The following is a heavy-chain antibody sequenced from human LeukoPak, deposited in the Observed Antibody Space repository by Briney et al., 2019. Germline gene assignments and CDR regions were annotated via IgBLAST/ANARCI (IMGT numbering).Heavy chain of an antibody. Sequence: GGSLRLSCAASGFIFKKYWMNWVRQVPGKGLEWVAVISDDGVNKYFAESVKGRFTISRDNSKKTLYLQMNSLRVEDTAIYYCARGSRSSSWGGGAFDIWGQGTAVTVSS. CDR1: GFIFKKYW. CDR3: ARGSRSSSWGGGAFDI. J-gene: IGHJ3*02. V-gene: IGHV3-30-3*01. CDR2: ISDDGVNK. D-gene: IGHD6-6*01.